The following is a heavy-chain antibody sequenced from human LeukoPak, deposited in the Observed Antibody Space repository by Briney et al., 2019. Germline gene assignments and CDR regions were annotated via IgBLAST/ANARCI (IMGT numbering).Heavy chain of an antibody. CDR1: GGSISSGSYY. CDR2: IYTSGST. J-gene: IGHJ4*02. Sequence: SETLSLTCTVSGGSISSGSYYWSWIRQPAGKGLEWIGRIYTSGSTNYNPSLKSRVTISVDTSKNQFSLKLSSVTAADTAVYYCARDSSGTYYFDYWGQGTLVTVSS. D-gene: IGHD6-19*01. V-gene: IGHV4-61*02. CDR3: ARDSSGTYYFDY.